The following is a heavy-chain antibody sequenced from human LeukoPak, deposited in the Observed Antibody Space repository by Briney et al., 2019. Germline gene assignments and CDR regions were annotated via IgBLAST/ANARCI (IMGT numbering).Heavy chain of an antibody. D-gene: IGHD2-2*01. CDR3: ARVVPRWDQLPYWYFDL. J-gene: IGHJ2*01. CDR1: GGSISSYY. CDR2: IYYSGST. Sequence: PSETLSLTCTVSGGSISSYYWSWIRQPPGKGLEWIGYIYYSGSTNYNPSLKSRVAISVDTSKNQFSLKPSSVTAADTAVYYCARVVPRWDQLPYWYFDLWGRGTLVTVSS. V-gene: IGHV4-59*12.